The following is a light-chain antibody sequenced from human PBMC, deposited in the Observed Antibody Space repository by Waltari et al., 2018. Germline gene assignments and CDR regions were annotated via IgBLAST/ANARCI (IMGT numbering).Light chain of an antibody. Sequence: EIVLTQSPGTLSLSPGERATLSCRASQSVSSYLAWYQQKPGQAPRLLIYYASKRATGIPARFSGSGSGTDFTLTISSLEPEDFAVYYCQQRGDWPRLTFGQGTKVEIK. J-gene: IGKJ1*01. V-gene: IGKV3-11*01. CDR2: YAS. CDR1: QSVSSY. CDR3: QQRGDWPRLT.